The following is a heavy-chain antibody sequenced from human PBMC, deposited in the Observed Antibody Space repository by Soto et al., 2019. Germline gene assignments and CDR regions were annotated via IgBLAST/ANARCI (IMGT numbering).Heavy chain of an antibody. J-gene: IGHJ6*01. D-gene: IGHD2-21*02. CDR1: GYTFTSYG. CDR2: ISAYNGNT. Sequence: ASVKVSCKASGYTFTSYGISWVRQAPGQGLEWMGWISAYNGNTNYAQELQGRVTMTTDTSTSTAYMELRSLRSDDTAVYYCARDRYAPYCGGDCYSVYGMDVWGQGTTVTVS. V-gene: IGHV1-18*04. CDR3: ARDRYAPYCGGDCYSVYGMDV.